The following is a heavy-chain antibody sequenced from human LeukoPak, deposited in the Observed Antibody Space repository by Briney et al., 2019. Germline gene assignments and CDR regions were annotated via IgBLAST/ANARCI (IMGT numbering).Heavy chain of an antibody. V-gene: IGHV3-23*01. CDR1: GFIVRNYA. Sequence: GGSLRLSCAASGFIVRNYAMSWVRQAPGKGLEWVSATSGSGDSIYYADSVKGRFTISRDSSKNTLYVQMNSLRAEDTAVYYCAKGIPVAGASPLDIWGQGTMVTVYS. J-gene: IGHJ3*02. D-gene: IGHD6-19*01. CDR3: AKGIPVAGASPLDI. CDR2: TSGSGDSI.